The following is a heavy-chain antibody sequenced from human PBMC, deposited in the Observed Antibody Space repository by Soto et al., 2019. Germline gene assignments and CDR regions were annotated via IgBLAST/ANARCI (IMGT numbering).Heavy chain of an antibody. Sequence: VHLVESGGGMVQPGGSLRLSCAASGFIFSSYWMTWVRQAPGKGLEWVANIKEDGSEIYYVDSVKGRFTISRDNAKNSLYLQMNNLRDEDTALYYCATVRGGGAEYGGQGARVTGSS. V-gene: IGHV3-7*01. J-gene: IGHJ4*02. CDR1: GFIFSSYW. CDR3: ATVRGGGAEY. CDR2: IKEDGSEI. D-gene: IGHD3-16*01.